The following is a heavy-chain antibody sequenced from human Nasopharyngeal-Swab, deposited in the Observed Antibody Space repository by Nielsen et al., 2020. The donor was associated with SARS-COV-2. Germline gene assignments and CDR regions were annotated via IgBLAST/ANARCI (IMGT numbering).Heavy chain of an antibody. CDR3: ARERYPGTYNYDSDY. J-gene: IGHJ4*02. V-gene: IGHV3-33*01. CDR1: GFTFSSYG. D-gene: IGHD3-16*01. Sequence: SCAASGFTFSSYGMHWVRQAPGKGLEWVAVIWYDGSNKYYADSVKGRFTISRDNSKNTLYLQMNSLRTEDTAVYYCARERYPGTYNYDSDYWGQGTLVTVSS. CDR2: IWYDGSNK.